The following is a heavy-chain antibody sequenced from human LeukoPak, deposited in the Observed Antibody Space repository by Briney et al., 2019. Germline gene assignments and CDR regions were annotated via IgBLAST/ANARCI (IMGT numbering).Heavy chain of an antibody. CDR1: GYTFSNYD. Sequence: ASVRVSCKASGYTFSNYDVTWVRQAPGQGLEYMGWMNPNSGNTGFAQKFRGRVTMTGDASTTSAFMELMRLTSEDTAVYYCTRAVRNQLLSEYWGQGTRFTVSS. CDR2: MNPNSGNT. D-gene: IGHD2-2*01. J-gene: IGHJ4*02. CDR3: TRAVRNQLLSEY. V-gene: IGHV1-8*01.